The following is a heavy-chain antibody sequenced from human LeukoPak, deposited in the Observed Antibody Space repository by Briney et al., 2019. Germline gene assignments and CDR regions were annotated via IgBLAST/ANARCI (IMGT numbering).Heavy chain of an antibody. J-gene: IGHJ6*02. V-gene: IGHV4-34*01. CDR3: ARDGPAYSTRWYDYYYGLDV. D-gene: IGHD2/OR15-2a*01. CDR1: GGSFSGYY. Sequence: SETLSLTCAVYGGSFSGYYWSWIRQPPGKGLEWIGEINHSGSTNYNPSLKSRVTISVDTSKNQFSLKLSSVTAADTAIYYCARDGPAYSTRWYDYYYGLDVWGQGTTVTVSS. CDR2: INHSGST.